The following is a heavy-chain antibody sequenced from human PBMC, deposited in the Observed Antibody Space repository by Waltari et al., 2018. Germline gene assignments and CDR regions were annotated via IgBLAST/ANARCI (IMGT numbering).Heavy chain of an antibody. V-gene: IGHV4-39*01. CDR1: GFSFSSNW. Sequence: VQLVESGGGSVQPGGSLRLSCAASGFSFSSNWMSWVRQAPGKGLEWIGSIYYSGSTYYNPSLKSRVTISVDTSKNQFSLKLSSVTAADTAVYYCARRRYSSSAYFDYWGQGTLVTVSS. J-gene: IGHJ4*02. CDR2: IYYSGST. CDR3: ARRRYSSSAYFDY. D-gene: IGHD6-6*01.